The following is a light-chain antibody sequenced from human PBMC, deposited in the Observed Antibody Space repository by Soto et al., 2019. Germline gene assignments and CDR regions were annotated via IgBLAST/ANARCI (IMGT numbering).Light chain of an antibody. CDR3: LQDYTYPRT. Sequence: AIQMTQSPSSLSASVGDRITITCRASQGIRNDLAWYQQKPGRAPSLLIYAASTLQTGVPSRFRGSGSGPDFTLTLSSLQPGDIATYYCLQDYTYPRTFGQGTKVEIK. CDR2: AAS. V-gene: IGKV1-6*02. J-gene: IGKJ1*01. CDR1: QGIRND.